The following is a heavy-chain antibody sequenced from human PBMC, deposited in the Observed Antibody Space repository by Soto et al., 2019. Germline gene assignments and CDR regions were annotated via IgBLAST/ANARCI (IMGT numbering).Heavy chain of an antibody. V-gene: IGHV1-24*01. D-gene: IGHD6-6*01. CDR2: FDPEDGET. J-gene: IGHJ4*02. CDR1: GYTLTELS. Sequence: ASVKVSCKVSGYTLTELSMHWVRQAPGKGLEWMGGFDPEDGETIYAQKFQGRVTMTEDTPTDTAYMDLSSLRSEDTAVYYCATVGYSSSSQSDYWGQGTLVTVSS. CDR3: ATVGYSSSSQSDY.